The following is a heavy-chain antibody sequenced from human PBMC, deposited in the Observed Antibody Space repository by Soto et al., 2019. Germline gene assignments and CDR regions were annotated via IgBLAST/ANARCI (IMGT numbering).Heavy chain of an antibody. CDR2: IIPTIGTT. Sequence: SVKVSCKASGDTFDTFAISWVRQAPGQGLEWMGGIIPTIGTTNYAQRFQGRITITGDESTGTAYMELSSLKSEDTAVYYCARDLGSGYDPGDYWGQGTLVTVSS. V-gene: IGHV1-69*13. D-gene: IGHD5-12*01. J-gene: IGHJ4*02. CDR1: GDTFDTFA. CDR3: ARDLGSGYDPGDY.